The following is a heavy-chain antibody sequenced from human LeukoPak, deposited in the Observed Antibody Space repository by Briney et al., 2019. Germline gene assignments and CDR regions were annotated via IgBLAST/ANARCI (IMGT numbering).Heavy chain of an antibody. CDR3: ARHQSYYDILTGTHYYYGMDV. CDR1: GYSFTSYW. J-gene: IGHJ6*02. V-gene: IGHV5-51*01. D-gene: IGHD3-9*01. CDR2: IYPGDSDT. Sequence: GESLKISCKGSGYSFTSYWIGWVRQMPGKGLEWMGIIYPGDSDTRYSPSFQGQVTISADKSISTAYLQWSSLKDSDTAMYYCARHQSYYDILTGTHYYYGMDVWGQGTTVTVSS.